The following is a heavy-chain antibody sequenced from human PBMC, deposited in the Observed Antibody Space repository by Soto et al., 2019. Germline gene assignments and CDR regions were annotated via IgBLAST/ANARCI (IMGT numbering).Heavy chain of an antibody. CDR3: AGGCSSTSCYIWGHDS. V-gene: IGHV3-21*01. CDR2: IDTSSTYI. CDR1: GFTFSSYS. Sequence: GGSLRLSCAPSGFTFSSYSMNWVRQAPGKGLEWVSAIDTSSTYIYYADSVKGRFTISRDNAKNSLHLQMNSLRVEDTAVYYCAGGCSSTSCYIWGHDSWGQGTLVTVSS. J-gene: IGHJ4*02. D-gene: IGHD2-2*01.